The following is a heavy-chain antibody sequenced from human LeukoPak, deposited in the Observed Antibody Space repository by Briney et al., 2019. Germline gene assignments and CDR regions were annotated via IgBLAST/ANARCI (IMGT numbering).Heavy chain of an antibody. CDR2: IYYSGST. Sequence: SETLSLTCTVSGGSISSSSYYWGWIRQPPGKGLEWIGSIYYSGSTYYNPSLKSRVTISVDTSKNQFSMKLSSVTAADTAVYYCASTLARPGYCSSTSCFIRGAAFDIWGQGTMVTVSS. D-gene: IGHD2-2*01. J-gene: IGHJ3*02. V-gene: IGHV4-39*01. CDR1: GGSISSSSYY. CDR3: ASTLARPGYCSSTSCFIRGAAFDI.